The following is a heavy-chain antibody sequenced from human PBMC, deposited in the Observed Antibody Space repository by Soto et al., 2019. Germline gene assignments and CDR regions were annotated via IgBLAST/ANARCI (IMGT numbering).Heavy chain of an antibody. CDR3: AREVERGSGYYFDY. CDR1: GFTFSSYA. Sequence: GGSLRLSCAASGFTFSSYAMHWVRQAPGKGLEWVAVISYDGSNKYYADSVKGRFTISRDNSKNTLYLQMNSLRAEDTAVYYCAREVERGSGYYFDYWGQGTLVTVSS. V-gene: IGHV3-30-3*01. D-gene: IGHD3-22*01. J-gene: IGHJ4*02. CDR2: ISYDGSNK.